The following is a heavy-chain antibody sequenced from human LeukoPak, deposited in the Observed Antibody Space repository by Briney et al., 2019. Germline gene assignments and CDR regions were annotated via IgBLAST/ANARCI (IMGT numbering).Heavy chain of an antibody. CDR2: IYYSGST. D-gene: IGHD5-18*01. V-gene: IGHV4-61*01. CDR1: GGSVSSGSYY. J-gene: IGHJ4*02. Sequence: SETLSLTCTVSGGSVSSGSYYRSWIRQPPGKGLEWVGYIYYSGSTNYNPSLKSRVTISVDTSKNQFSLKLSSVTAADTAVYYCAREDAAMGIYYWGQGTLVTVSS. CDR3: AREDAAMGIYY.